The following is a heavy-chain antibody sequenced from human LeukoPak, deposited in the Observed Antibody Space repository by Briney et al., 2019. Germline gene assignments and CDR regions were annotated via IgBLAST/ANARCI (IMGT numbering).Heavy chain of an antibody. CDR1: GYTFTGYY. CDR2: INPNSGGT. J-gene: IGHJ5*02. V-gene: IGHV1-2*02. CDR3: ARDSSYDFWSGYWFDP. Sequence: ASVKVSCKASGYTFTGYYMHWVRQAPGQGLEWMGWINPNSGGTNYAQKFQGRVTMTRDTSISTACMELSRLRSDDTAVYYCARDSSYDFWSGYWFDPWGQGTLVTVSS. D-gene: IGHD3-3*01.